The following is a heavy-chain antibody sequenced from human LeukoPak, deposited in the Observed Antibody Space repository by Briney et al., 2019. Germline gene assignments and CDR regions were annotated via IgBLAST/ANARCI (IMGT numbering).Heavy chain of an antibody. CDR2: INHSGST. V-gene: IGHV4-34*01. CDR3: ARGRGCSGGSCYFNY. Sequence: KPSETLSLTCAVYGGSFSGYYWSWIRQPPGKGLEWIGEINHSGSTNYNPSLKSRVTISVDTSKNQFSLKLSSVTAADTAVYYCARGRGCSGGSCYFNYWGQGTLVTVSP. D-gene: IGHD2-15*01. CDR1: GGSFSGYY. J-gene: IGHJ4*02.